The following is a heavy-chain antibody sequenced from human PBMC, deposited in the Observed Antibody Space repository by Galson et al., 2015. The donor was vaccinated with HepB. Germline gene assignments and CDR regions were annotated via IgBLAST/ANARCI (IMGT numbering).Heavy chain of an antibody. J-gene: IGHJ5*01. CDR2: IKSKTDGGTR. CDR3: ITEGGYSYDYLWSADKTHTFDS. V-gene: IGHV3-15*01. D-gene: IGHD3-16*01. CDR1: GFTFSNAW. Sequence: SLRLSCAASGFTFSNAWMSWVRQAPGKGLEWVGRIKSKTDGGTRDYAAPVKGRFIISRDDSKNTLYLQMNSLKVEDTAVYYCITEGGYSYDYLWSADKTHTFDSWGQGTLVTVSS.